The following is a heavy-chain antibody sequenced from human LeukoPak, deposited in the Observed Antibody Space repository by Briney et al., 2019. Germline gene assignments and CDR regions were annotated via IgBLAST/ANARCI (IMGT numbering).Heavy chain of an antibody. CDR3: ARNSSGWYGDWFDP. D-gene: IGHD6-19*01. CDR2: ISAYNGNT. Sequence: ASVTVSCKASGYTFTSYGISWVRQAPGQGLEWMGWISAYNGNTNYAQKLQGRVTMTTDTSTSTAYMELRSLRSDDTAVYYCARNSSGWYGDWFDPWGQGTLVTVSS. J-gene: IGHJ5*02. CDR1: GYTFTSYG. V-gene: IGHV1-18*01.